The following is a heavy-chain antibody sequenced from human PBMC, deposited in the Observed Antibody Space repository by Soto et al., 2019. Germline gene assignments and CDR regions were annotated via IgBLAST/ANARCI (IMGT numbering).Heavy chain of an antibody. CDR2: ISGSDNST. CDR3: AKYSARTR. J-gene: IGHJ4*02. Sequence: EVQLLESGGGLVQPGGSLRLSCAASGFTFSSSAMSWVRQAPGKGLEWVSAISGSDNSTYYTDSVKGRFTISRDNSKNTLYLQMNSLRAEDTAVYYCAKYSARTRWGQGTLVTVSS. CDR1: GFTFSSSA. V-gene: IGHV3-23*01. D-gene: IGHD1-7*01.